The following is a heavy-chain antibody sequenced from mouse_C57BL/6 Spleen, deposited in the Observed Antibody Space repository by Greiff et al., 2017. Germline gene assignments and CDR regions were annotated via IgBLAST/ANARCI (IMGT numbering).Heavy chain of an antibody. CDR2: IHPSDSDT. J-gene: IGHJ4*01. D-gene: IGHD1-1*01. CDR3: AWGLLRSPGGAMDC. CDR1: GYTFTSYW. Sequence: QVQLQQPGAELVKPGASVKVSCKASGYTFTSYWMHWVKQRPGQGLEWIGRIHPSDSDTNYNQKFKGKATLTVDKSSSTAYMQLSSLTSEDSAVYYCAWGLLRSPGGAMDCWGQGTSVTVSS. V-gene: IGHV1-74*01.